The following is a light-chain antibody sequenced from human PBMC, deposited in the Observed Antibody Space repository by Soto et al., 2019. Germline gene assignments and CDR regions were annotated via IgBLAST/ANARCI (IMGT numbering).Light chain of an antibody. CDR3: QQYGASPLYT. V-gene: IGKV3-20*01. Sequence: EIVLTQSPGTLSLSPGERATLSCRASQSVSSIFLAWYQQKPGQAPRLLIYGASRRATGIPDRFSGGGSGTDFTRTISRLEPEDFAVYYCQQYGASPLYTFGRGTKLEIK. CDR1: QSVSSIF. J-gene: IGKJ2*01. CDR2: GAS.